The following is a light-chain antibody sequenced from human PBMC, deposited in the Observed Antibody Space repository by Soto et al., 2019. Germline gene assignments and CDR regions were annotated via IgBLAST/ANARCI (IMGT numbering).Light chain of an antibody. J-gene: IGLJ1*01. Sequence: QSVLTPPPSASGTPGQRVTISCSGSSSNIVGNTVNWYQQLPGTAPKLLIYGNDQRPSGVPDRFSGSKSGTSASLAISGLQSEDEADYYCAAWDDSLNAFVFGTGTKLTVL. V-gene: IGLV1-44*01. CDR1: SSNIVGNT. CDR3: AAWDDSLNAFV. CDR2: GND.